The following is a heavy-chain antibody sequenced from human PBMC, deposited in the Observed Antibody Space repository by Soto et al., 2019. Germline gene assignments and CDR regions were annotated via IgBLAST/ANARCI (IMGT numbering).Heavy chain of an antibody. J-gene: IGHJ4*02. V-gene: IGHV4-59*08. Sequence: SETLSLTCTVSGGSISSYYGGWFRQPPGKGLEWIGYIYYSGSTTYHPSLKSRVTISVDTSKNQFSLNLTSVTAADTAVYYCARLGGYYQAFDQWGPGNMVTVSS. CDR1: GGSISSYY. D-gene: IGHD3-22*01. CDR3: ARLGGYYQAFDQ. CDR2: IYYSGST.